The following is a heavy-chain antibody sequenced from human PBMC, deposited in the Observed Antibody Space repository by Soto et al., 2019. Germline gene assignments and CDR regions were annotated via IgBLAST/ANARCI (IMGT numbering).Heavy chain of an antibody. D-gene: IGHD3-22*01. V-gene: IGHV3-21*01. CDR2: ISSSSSYI. J-gene: IGHJ4*02. CDR3: ARSPYYYDSSGYYGY. CDR1: GFTFSSYS. Sequence: EVQLVESGGGRVKPGGSLRLSCAASGFTFSSYSMNWVRQAPGKGLEWVSSISSSSSYIYYADSVKGRFTISRDNAKNSLYLQMNSLRAEDTAVYYCARSPYYYDSSGYYGYWGQGTLVTVSS.